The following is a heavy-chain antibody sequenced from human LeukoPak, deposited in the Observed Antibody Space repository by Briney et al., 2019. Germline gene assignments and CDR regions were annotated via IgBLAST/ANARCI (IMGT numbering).Heavy chain of an antibody. CDR2: IKQDGSEK. CDR1: GFTFSTYW. Sequence: GGSLRLSCAASGFTFSTYWMSWVRQAPGKGLEWVANIKQDGSEKYYVDSVKGRFTISRDNAKNSLYLQMNSLRAEDTAVFYCARDQEITIFGVVIPPDVWGQGTTVTVSS. D-gene: IGHD3-3*01. V-gene: IGHV3-7*01. J-gene: IGHJ6*02. CDR3: ARDQEITIFGVVIPPDV.